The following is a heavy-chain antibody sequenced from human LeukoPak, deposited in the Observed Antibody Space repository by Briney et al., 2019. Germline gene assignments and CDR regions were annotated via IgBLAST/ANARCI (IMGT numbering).Heavy chain of an antibody. CDR1: GYSISSGYY. J-gene: IGHJ3*02. V-gene: IGHV4-38-2*02. CDR3: ARGAAGDDAFDI. D-gene: IGHD6-25*01. Sequence: PSETLSLTCTVSGYSISSGYYWGWIRQPPGKGLEWFGSICHSGSTYYNPSLKSRVTISVDTSKNQFSLKLSSVTAADTAVYYCARGAAGDDAFDIWGQGTMVTVSS. CDR2: ICHSGST.